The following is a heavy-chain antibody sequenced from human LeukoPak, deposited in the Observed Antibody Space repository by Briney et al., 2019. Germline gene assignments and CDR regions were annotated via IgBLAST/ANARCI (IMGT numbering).Heavy chain of an antibody. V-gene: IGHV1-18*01. CDR2: ISAYNGNT. CDR1: GYTFNNYG. CDR3: ARDSADCSGGSCYSAEYFQH. Sequence: ASVKVSCKASGYTFNNYGISWVRQAPGQGLEWMGRISAYNGNTNYAQKVQDRVTMTTDTSTSTAYMELRNLTSGDTAVYYCARDSADCSGGSCYSAEYFQHWGQGTLVTVSS. D-gene: IGHD2-15*01. J-gene: IGHJ1*01.